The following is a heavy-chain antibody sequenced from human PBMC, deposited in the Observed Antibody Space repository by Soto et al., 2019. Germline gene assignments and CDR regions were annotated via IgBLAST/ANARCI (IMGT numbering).Heavy chain of an antibody. CDR1: GFSITIFA. CDR2: ISASGGST. J-gene: IGHJ4*02. V-gene: IGHV3-23*01. D-gene: IGHD1-26*01. Sequence: GGSLRLSCVASGFSITIFAMSWVRQAPGKGLEWASAISASGGSTYADSVKGRFTISRDNSKNTLYLQMNSLRVEDTAVYYCAKVLSSGSYSGALEYWGQGALVTVSS. CDR3: AKVLSSGSYSGALEY.